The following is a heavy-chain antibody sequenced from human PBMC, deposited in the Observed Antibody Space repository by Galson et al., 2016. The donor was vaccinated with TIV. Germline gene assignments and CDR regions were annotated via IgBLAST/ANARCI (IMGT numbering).Heavy chain of an antibody. CDR1: GFTFSSYG. CDR3: ARVKESYYFDY. V-gene: IGHV3-30*04. CDR2: ISYDGSDK. Sequence: SLRLSCAASGFTFSSYGLHWVRQPLGKALEWVAFISYDGSDKSYADSVKGRFTLSRDKSKNTLYLQMNSLRGEDTAVYYCARVKESYYFDYWGQGTLVTVSS. J-gene: IGHJ4*02.